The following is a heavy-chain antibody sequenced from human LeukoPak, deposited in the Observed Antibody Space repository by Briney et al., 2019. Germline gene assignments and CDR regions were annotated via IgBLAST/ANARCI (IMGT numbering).Heavy chain of an antibody. CDR1: GFTFSSYG. CDR2: ISGSGGST. Sequence: PGGSLRLSCAASGFTFSSYGMSWVRQAPGKGLEWVAAISGSGGSTYYADSVKGRFTISRDNSKNTLYLQMNSLRAEDTAVYYCARAHSGSYYVDYWGQGTLVTVSS. V-gene: IGHV3-23*01. CDR3: ARAHSGSYYVDY. D-gene: IGHD1-26*01. J-gene: IGHJ4*02.